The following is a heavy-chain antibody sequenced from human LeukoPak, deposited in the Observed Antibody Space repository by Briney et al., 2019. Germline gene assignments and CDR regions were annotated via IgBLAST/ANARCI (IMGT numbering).Heavy chain of an antibody. CDR1: GFTFVRYG. J-gene: IGHJ4*02. V-gene: IGHV3-23*01. CDR2: LTHGGYTT. CDR3: AGLSGAHQDTAMGRGYY. D-gene: IGHD5-18*01. Sequence: GGSLRLSCAASGFTFVRYGMTWVRQAPGKGLEWVAVAALTHGGYTTYYADSVKGRFTVSRDNSKSTLYLQMNSLRGEDTAVYYCAGLSGAHQDTAMGRGYYWGQGTLVTVSS.